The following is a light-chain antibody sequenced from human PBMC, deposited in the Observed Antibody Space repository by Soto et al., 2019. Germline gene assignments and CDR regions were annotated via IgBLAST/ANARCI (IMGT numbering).Light chain of an antibody. CDR1: QSVSGN. V-gene: IGKV3-15*01. CDR3: QQYNNWAYT. J-gene: IGKJ2*01. CDR2: GSS. Sequence: EVVMTQALATLSLSPGERATLSCRASQSVSGNLAWYQHKPDQAPRLLIYGSSTRATGIPARFSGRGSGTDFSLTISRLQSEDFAVYYCQQYNNWAYTFGPGTKLEIK.